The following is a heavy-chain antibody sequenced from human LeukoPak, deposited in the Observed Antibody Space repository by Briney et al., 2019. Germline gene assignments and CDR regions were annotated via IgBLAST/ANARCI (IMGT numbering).Heavy chain of an antibody. CDR1: GGSISSSSYY. J-gene: IGHJ4*02. CDR2: IYYSGST. CDR3: ARADSGSYCFGY. Sequence: SETLSLTCTVSGGSISSSSYYWGWIRQPPGKGLEWIGSIYYSGSTYYNPSLKSRVTISVDTSKNQFSLKLSSVTAADTAVYYCARADSGSYCFGYWGQGTLVTVSS. V-gene: IGHV4-39*07. D-gene: IGHD1-26*01.